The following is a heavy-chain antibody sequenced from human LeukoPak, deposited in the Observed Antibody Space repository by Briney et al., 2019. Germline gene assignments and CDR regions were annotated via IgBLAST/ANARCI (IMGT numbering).Heavy chain of an antibody. Sequence: ASVKVSCKASGYTFTNYYIHWVRQAPGQGLEWMGKITPSGGAKTYAQKFQGRVIVTRDTSTSTFYMELSSLRSEDTAVYYCARERNSGYYFFDYWGQGTLVTVSS. CDR3: ARERNSGYYFFDY. J-gene: IGHJ4*02. CDR2: ITPSGGAK. D-gene: IGHD3-22*01. CDR1: GYTFTNYY. V-gene: IGHV1-46*03.